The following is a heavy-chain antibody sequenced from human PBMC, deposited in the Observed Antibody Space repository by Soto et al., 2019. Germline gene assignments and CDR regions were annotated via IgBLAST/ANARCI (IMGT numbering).Heavy chain of an antibody. Sequence: SLILSCTASGFDFGDYYMSWIRQAPGKGLEWVSYIDSDDGTTYYTDSVKGRFTISRDNAENSLYLQMNSLRVEDTALYYCVRPYYSSSWFPFDRWGQGTLVTVSS. V-gene: IGHV3-11*01. J-gene: IGHJ4*02. CDR2: IDSDDGTT. CDR3: VRPYYSSSWFPFDR. D-gene: IGHD6-13*01. CDR1: GFDFGDYY.